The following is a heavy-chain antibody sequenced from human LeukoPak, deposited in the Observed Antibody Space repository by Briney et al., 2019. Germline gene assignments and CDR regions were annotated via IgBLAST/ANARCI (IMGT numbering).Heavy chain of an antibody. CDR1: GGSISSANYY. D-gene: IGHD2-15*01. CDR3: ARYCSGGRCSST. J-gene: IGHJ5*02. CDR2: IYTSGSI. V-gene: IGHV4-61*02. Sequence: SQTLSLTCTVSGGSISSANYYWSWIRQPAGKRLEWIGRIYTSGSIDYNPSLKSRDIISVDTSKNQFSLNLSSVTAADTAVYYCARYCSGGRCSSTWGQGTLVTVSS.